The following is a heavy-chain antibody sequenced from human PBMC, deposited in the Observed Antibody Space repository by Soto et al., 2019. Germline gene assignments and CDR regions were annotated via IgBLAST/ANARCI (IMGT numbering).Heavy chain of an antibody. CDR2: ISGSGGST. V-gene: IGHV3-23*04. CDR3: ATDRQPSSRDIGHNWFDP. Sequence: EVQLVESGGGLVQPGGSLRLSCAASGFTFSSYAMSWVRQAPGKGLEWVSAISGSGGSTYYADSVKGRFTISRDNSKNTLYLQMNSLRAEDTAVYYCATDRQPSSRDIGHNWFDPWGQGTLVTVSS. CDR1: GFTFSSYA. J-gene: IGHJ5*02. D-gene: IGHD2-15*01.